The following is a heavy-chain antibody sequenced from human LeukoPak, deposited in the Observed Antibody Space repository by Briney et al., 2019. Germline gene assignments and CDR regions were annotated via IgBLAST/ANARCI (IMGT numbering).Heavy chain of an antibody. CDR3: VAGSGWLGET. CDR1: GSTFSAYW. V-gene: IGHV3-7*01. Sequence: GGSLRLSCAASGSTFSAYWMTWVRQAPGKGLEWVANIKQDGSNVEYLDSVKGRFTISRDSAKSSLYLQMNTLRVEDTAVYYCVAGSGWLGETWGRGTLVTASS. D-gene: IGHD6-19*01. CDR2: IKQDGSNV. J-gene: IGHJ5*02.